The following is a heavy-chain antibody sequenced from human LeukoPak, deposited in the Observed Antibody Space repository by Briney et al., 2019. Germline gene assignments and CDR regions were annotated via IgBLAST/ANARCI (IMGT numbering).Heavy chain of an antibody. V-gene: IGHV4-34*01. CDR1: GESFSGYY. CDR2: INHSGST. Sequence: PSETLYLTCAVYGESFSGYYWSWIRQPPGKGLEWIGEINHSGSTNYNPSLKSRVTISVDTSKNQFSLKLSSVTAADTAVYYCARTSFYRRSIQRYFDDVYWGQGTLVTVSS. CDR3: ARTSFYRRSIQRYFDDVY. J-gene: IGHJ4*02. D-gene: IGHD3-22*01.